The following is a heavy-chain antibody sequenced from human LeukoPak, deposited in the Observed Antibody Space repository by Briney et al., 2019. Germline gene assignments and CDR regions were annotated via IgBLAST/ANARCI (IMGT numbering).Heavy chain of an antibody. CDR3: ARGPRYNWNYGWYMDV. J-gene: IGHJ6*03. V-gene: IGHV4-59*01. D-gene: IGHD1-7*01. CDR1: GGSISSYY. CDR2: IYYSGST. Sequence: SETLSLTYTVSGGSISSYYWSWIRQPPGKGLEWIGYIYYSGSTNYNPSLKSRVTISVDTSKNQFSLKLSSVTAADTAVYYCARGPRYNWNYGWYMDVWGKGTTVTVSS.